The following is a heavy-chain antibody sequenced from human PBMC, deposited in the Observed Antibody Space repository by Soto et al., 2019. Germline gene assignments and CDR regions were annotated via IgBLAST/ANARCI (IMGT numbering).Heavy chain of an antibody. J-gene: IGHJ6*02. D-gene: IGHD2-15*01. CDR3: ARGREYCSGGSCYPRYYYYGMDV. Sequence: QVQLQQWGAGLLKPSETLSLTCAVYGGSFSGYYWSWIRQPPGKGLEWIGEINHSGSTNYNPSLKSRVTISVDPSKNQFSLKLSSVTAADTAVYYCARGREYCSGGSCYPRYYYYGMDVWGQGTTVTVSS. V-gene: IGHV4-34*01. CDR1: GGSFSGYY. CDR2: INHSGST.